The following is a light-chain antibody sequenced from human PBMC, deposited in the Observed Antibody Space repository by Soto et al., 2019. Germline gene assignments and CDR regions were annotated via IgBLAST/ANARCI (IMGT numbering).Light chain of an antibody. V-gene: IGLV6-57*01. CDR1: SGSIASDY. CDR3: QSYASSNRYV. CDR2: EDN. Sequence: VTQPHSVSESPGKTVTISCTRSSGSIASDYVQWYQQRPGSSPTTVICEDNQRPSGVPDRFSGSIDSSSNSASLTLSRLKTEDEADYYCQSYASSNRYVFGTGTKLTVL. J-gene: IGLJ1*01.